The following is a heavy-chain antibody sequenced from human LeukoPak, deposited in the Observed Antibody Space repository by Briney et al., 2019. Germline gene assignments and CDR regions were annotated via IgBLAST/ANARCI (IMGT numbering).Heavy chain of an antibody. CDR3: AKSCSVTGTFPALDY. D-gene: IGHD6-19*01. J-gene: IGHJ4*02. CDR2: ISSTSAYI. V-gene: IGHV3-21*01. Sequence: GGSLRLSCATLGFIFSDYGMSCVRQAPGKGLDWVSAISSTSAYIYYADSVKGRFTISRDNAKNPLYLQMDSLRAEDTAVYYSAKSCSVTGTFPALDYWGQGTLVTVSS. CDR1: GFIFSDYG.